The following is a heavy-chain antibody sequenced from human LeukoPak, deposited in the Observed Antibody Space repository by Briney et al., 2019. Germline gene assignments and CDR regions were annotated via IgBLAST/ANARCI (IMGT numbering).Heavy chain of an antibody. CDR1: GYTFIDYY. J-gene: IGHJ5*02. D-gene: IGHD2-2*01. CDR3: ARDRITDCSTTSCTIANWFDP. CDR2: INPNSGGT. V-gene: IGHV1-2*02. Sequence: ASVKVSCKASGYTFIDYYMHWVRQAPGQGLEWRGWINPNSGGTDYAQKFQGRVTMTRDTSIDTAYMDLSRLTSDDTAVYYCARDRITDCSTTSCTIANWFDPWGQGTLVTVSS.